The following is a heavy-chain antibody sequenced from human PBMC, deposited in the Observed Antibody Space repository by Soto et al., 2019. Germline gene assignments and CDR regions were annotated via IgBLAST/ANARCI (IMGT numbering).Heavy chain of an antibody. J-gene: IGHJ5*02. CDR3: ARDGRPWSGYYPSWFDP. D-gene: IGHD3-3*01. CDR2: ISSSSSYI. V-gene: IGHV3-21*01. CDR1: GFTFSSYS. Sequence: PGGSLRLSCAASGFTFSSYSMNWVRQAPGKGLEWVASISSSSSYIYYADSVKGRFTISRDNAKNSLYLQMNSLRAEDTDVYYCARDGRPWSGYYPSWFDPWGQGTLVTVSS.